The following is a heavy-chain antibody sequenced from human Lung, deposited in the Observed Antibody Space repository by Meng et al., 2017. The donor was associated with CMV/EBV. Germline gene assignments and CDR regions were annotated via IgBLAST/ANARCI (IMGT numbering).Heavy chain of an antibody. J-gene: IGHJ6*02. D-gene: IGHD3-22*01. CDR3: ARGRDDDISLGYYYNRGFDV. CDR2: ISHSGTS. V-gene: IGHV4-59*01. Sequence: SQTLSLTXTVSGGSITSYYWNWIRQPPGKKLEWIGDISHSGTSSYNPSLKSRVIITVDTSRNQFSLKLTSVAAADTAVYFCARGRDDDISLGYYYNRGFDVWGRGDXVNGSS. CDR1: GGSITSYY.